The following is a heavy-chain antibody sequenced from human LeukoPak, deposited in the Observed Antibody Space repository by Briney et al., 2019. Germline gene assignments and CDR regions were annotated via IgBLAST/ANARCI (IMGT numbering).Heavy chain of an antibody. CDR3: ARVALTGEGGRGYFNL. Sequence: SETLSLTCTVSGDSISTSRYAWGWIRQSPGKGLEWIGTIYNSGSTNLNPSLKTRVTMSVDASKNHFSLNLNSVTAADTALYFCARVALTGEGGRGYFNLWGRGNMVSVSS. V-gene: IGHV4-39*02. J-gene: IGHJ2*01. CDR1: GDSISTSRYA. CDR2: IYNSGST. D-gene: IGHD3-16*01.